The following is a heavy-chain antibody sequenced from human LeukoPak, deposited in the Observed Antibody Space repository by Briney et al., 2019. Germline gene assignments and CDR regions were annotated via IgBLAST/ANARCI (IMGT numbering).Heavy chain of an antibody. V-gene: IGHV1-2*02. J-gene: IGHJ6*02. CDR3: ARAVGSGSQPLYYYGMDV. CDR1: AYTFNAYL. CDR2: INPNSGGT. D-gene: IGHD3-10*01. Sequence: ASVSVSCKTSAYTFNAYLIHWVRQAPGQGLEWMGWINPNSGGTNYAQKFQGRVTMTRDTSISTAYMELSRLRSDDTAVYYCARAVGSGSQPLYYYGMDVWDQGTTVTVSS.